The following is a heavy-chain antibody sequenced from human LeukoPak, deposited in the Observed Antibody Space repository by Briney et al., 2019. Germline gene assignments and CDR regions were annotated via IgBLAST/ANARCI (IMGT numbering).Heavy chain of an antibody. CDR2: INHSGST. Sequence: SETLSLTCAVYGGSFSGYYWSWIRQPPGKGREWIGEINHSGSTNYNPSLKSRVTISVDTSKNQFSLKLSSVTAADTAVYYCARGPLYCGGDCSTEEYFQHWGQGTLVTVSS. V-gene: IGHV4-34*01. CDR3: ARGPLYCGGDCSTEEYFQH. J-gene: IGHJ1*01. CDR1: GGSFSGYY. D-gene: IGHD2-21*02.